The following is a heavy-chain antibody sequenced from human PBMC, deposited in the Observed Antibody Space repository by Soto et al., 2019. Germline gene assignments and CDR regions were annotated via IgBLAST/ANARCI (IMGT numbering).Heavy chain of an antibody. Sequence: PGGSLRLSCAASGFTFSNHAMSWVRQAPGTGLEWVSAIDSGGGKTYYADSVKGRFTISGDNSMNTLYLQMDSLRAEDTAIYYCTKEHSNYPDNWFDPWGQGTRVTVSS. J-gene: IGHJ5*02. CDR1: GFTFSNHA. V-gene: IGHV3-23*01. CDR2: IDSGGGKT. D-gene: IGHD4-4*01. CDR3: TKEHSNYPDNWFDP.